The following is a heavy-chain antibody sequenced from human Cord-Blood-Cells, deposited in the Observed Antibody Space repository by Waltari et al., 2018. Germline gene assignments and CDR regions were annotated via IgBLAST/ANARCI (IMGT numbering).Heavy chain of an antibody. Sequence: QVQLQESGPGLVKPSETRSLTCTCSGGSISSYYWRWIRQPPGKGLEWIGYIYYSGSTNYNPSLKSRVTISVDTSKNQFSLKLSSVTAADTAVYYCASGVVTGGGWFDYWGQGTLVTVSS. CDR2: IYYSGST. CDR1: GGSISSYY. V-gene: IGHV4-59*01. CDR3: ASGVVTGGGWFDY. D-gene: IGHD2-21*02. J-gene: IGHJ4*02.